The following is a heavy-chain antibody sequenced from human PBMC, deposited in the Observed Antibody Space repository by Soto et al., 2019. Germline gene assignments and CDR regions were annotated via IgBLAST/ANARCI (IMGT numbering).Heavy chain of an antibody. V-gene: IGHV4-34*02. CDR1: GGSFSDFY. CDR3: GPRGAVAPRGD. J-gene: IGHJ4*02. CDR2: INHIGYT. D-gene: IGHD2-15*01. Sequence: QVQLQQWGAGLLKPSETLSLTCAVSGGSFSDFYWSWIRQLPGKGLEWIGEINHIGYTNYNPSLESRVAISVDTSKNQISLNLKSVTAADTAVYYYGPRGAVAPRGDWGQGTLVTVSS.